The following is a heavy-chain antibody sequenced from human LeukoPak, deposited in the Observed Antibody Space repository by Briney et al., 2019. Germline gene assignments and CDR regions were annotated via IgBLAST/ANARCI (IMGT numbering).Heavy chain of an antibody. V-gene: IGHV3-23*01. J-gene: IGHJ1*01. CDR1: GFTFSSYA. CDR2: ICVSDSST. Sequence: PGGSLRLSCAASGFTFSSYAMSWVRQAPGRGLEWVSAICVSDSSTYYADSVKGRFTISRDNSKNTLYLQMNSLRAEDTAVYYCAKNGGTSCYTAVDHWGQGTLVTVSS. D-gene: IGHD2-2*02. CDR3: AKNGGTSCYTAVDH.